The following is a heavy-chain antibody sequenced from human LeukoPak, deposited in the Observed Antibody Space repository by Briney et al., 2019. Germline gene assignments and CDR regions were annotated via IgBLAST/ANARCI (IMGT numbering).Heavy chain of an antibody. CDR3: ARAIETYYDDWIGTYYMDV. Sequence: SETLSLTCTVSGGSISTGGYHWSWIRQHPGKGLEWIVYIYYSGTTYYNPSLKSRLTISVDTSKNQFSLKLSSVTAADTAVYYCARAIETYYDDWIGTYYMDVWGKGTTVTVSS. V-gene: IGHV4-31*03. CDR2: IYYSGTT. D-gene: IGHD3-3*01. J-gene: IGHJ6*03. CDR1: GGSISTGGYH.